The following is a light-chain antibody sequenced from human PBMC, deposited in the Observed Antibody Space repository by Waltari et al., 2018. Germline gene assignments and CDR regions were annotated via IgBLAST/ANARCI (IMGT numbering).Light chain of an antibody. Sequence: DIQMTQSPSSLSASVGDRVTITCRASQSISSYLNWYQQKPGKAPKLLIYAASSLQSGVPSRFSGSGSGTDFTLTISSLQREDFATYYCQQSSSTPPWTFGQGTRVEIK. J-gene: IGKJ1*01. CDR2: AAS. V-gene: IGKV1-39*01. CDR3: QQSSSTPPWT. CDR1: QSISSY.